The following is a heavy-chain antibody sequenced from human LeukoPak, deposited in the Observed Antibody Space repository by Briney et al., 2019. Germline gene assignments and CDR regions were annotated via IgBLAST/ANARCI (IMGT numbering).Heavy chain of an antibody. CDR2: IYYSGST. CDR1: GGSINSSSYY. CDR3: ARGGTYDFWSGFSSRWFDP. D-gene: IGHD3-3*01. J-gene: IGHJ5*02. Sequence: SETLSLTCIVSGGSINSSSYYWGWIRQPPGKGLEWIGSIYYSGSTYYNPSLKSRVTISVDTSKNQFSLKLSSVTAADTAVYYCARGGTYDFWSGFSSRWFDPWGQGTLVTVSS. V-gene: IGHV4-39*01.